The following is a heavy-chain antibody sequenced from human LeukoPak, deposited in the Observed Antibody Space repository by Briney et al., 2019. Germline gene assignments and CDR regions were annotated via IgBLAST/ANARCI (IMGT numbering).Heavy chain of an antibody. CDR2: IIPIFGTA. D-gene: IGHD3-9*01. J-gene: IGHJ4*02. Sequence: GASVKVSCKASGGTFSSYAISWVRQAPGQGLEWMGGIIPIFGTANYAQKFQGRVTITADESTSTAYMELSSLRSVDTAVYYCARGDLLTGYYRAYYFDYWGQGTLVTVSS. V-gene: IGHV1-69*13. CDR1: GGTFSSYA. CDR3: ARGDLLTGYYRAYYFDY.